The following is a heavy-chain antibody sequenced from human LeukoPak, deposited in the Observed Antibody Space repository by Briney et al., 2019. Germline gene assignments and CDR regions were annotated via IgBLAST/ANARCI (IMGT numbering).Heavy chain of an antibody. J-gene: IGHJ5*02. V-gene: IGHV4-59*01. CDR3: ARVRAGTLYSSSWFWFDP. CDR2: IYYSGST. D-gene: IGHD6-13*01. Sequence: PSETLSLTCTVSGVSISSYYWSWIRQPPGKGLEWLGYIYYSGSTNYNPSLKSRVTISVDTSKNQFSLKLSSVSAADTAVYYCARVRAGTLYSSSWFWFDPWGQGTLVTVSS. CDR1: GVSISSYY.